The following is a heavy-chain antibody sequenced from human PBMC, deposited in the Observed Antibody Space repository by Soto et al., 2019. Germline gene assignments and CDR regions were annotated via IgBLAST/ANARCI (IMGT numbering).Heavy chain of an antibody. D-gene: IGHD3-22*01. V-gene: IGHV1-46*01. J-gene: IGHJ4*02. CDR2: INPSGGST. CDR3: ARADYYDSSGFYYDC. CDR1: GYIFTNHY. Sequence: QVQLVQSGAEVKKPGASVKVSCKASGYIFTNHYIHWVRQAPGQGLEWMGIINPSGGSTNYLQKFQGRITMTRDTSTSTVYMVLSSLRSGESAVYFCARADYYDSSGFYYDCWGQGSLVTVSS.